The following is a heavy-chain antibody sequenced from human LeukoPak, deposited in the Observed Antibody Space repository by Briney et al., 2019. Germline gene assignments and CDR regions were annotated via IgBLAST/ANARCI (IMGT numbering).Heavy chain of an antibody. CDR3: ATVRAAGRSSWYLDY. Sequence: PGRSLSLSCAASGFTFSNYGMYWLRQAPGKGLEWVAVIWYDGSNKYYADSVKGRFTISRDNSKNTLYLQMNSLRAEDTAVYYCATVRAAGRSSWYLDYWGQGTLVTVSS. CDR1: GFTFSNYG. CDR2: IWYDGSNK. D-gene: IGHD2-2*01. J-gene: IGHJ4*02. V-gene: IGHV3-33*01.